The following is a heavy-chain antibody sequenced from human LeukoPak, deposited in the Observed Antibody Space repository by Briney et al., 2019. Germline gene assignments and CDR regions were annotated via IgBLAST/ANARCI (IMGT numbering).Heavy chain of an antibody. Sequence: GQSLKISCKGSGYTFTNYWIAWVRQMPGKGLEGMGMIYPGDSDSRYSPSFQGQVTFSADKSISTAYLQWSSLKASDSAMYYCARESGYSSGWYPYWGQGTPVTVSS. J-gene: IGHJ4*02. CDR3: ARESGYSSGWYPY. CDR2: IYPGDSDS. V-gene: IGHV5-51*01. D-gene: IGHD6-19*01. CDR1: GYTFTNYW.